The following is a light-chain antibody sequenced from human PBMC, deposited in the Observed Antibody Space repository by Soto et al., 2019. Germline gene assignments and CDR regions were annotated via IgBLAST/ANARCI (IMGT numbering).Light chain of an antibody. CDR3: HQRQSWPRT. Sequence: EIVLTQSPATLSSSPGETATLSCRASQYVGTRLAWYQHKPGQAPRLLIYYTSNRATGIPARFSGSGSGTDFTHTISSRAPEDFAIDYCHQRQSWPRTFGQGTKVEIK. V-gene: IGKV3-11*01. CDR2: YTS. J-gene: IGKJ1*01. CDR1: QYVGTR.